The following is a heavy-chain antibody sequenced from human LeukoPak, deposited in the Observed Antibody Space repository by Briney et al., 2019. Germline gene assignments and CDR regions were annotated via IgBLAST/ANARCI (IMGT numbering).Heavy chain of an antibody. V-gene: IGHV4-61*02. CDR3: ARGRITIFGVVNPMNWFDP. D-gene: IGHD3-3*01. J-gene: IGHJ5*02. Sequence: PSETLSLTCTVSGGSISSGSYYWSWIRQPAGKGLEWIGRIYTSGSTNYNPSLKSRVTISVDTSKNQFSLKLSSVTAADTAVYYCARGRITIFGVVNPMNWFDPWGQGTLVTVSS. CDR1: GGSISSGSYY. CDR2: IYTSGST.